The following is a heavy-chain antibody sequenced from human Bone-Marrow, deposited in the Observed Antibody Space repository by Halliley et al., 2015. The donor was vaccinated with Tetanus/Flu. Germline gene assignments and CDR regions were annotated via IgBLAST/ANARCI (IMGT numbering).Heavy chain of an antibody. CDR3: AKGRNSYEDYFEY. CDR1: GFTFSSYG. V-gene: IGHV3-33*08. CDR2: IWYDGSNK. J-gene: IGHJ4*02. D-gene: IGHD5-18*01. Sequence: SLRLSCAVSGFTFSSYGMHWVRQAPGKGLEWVAVIWYDGSNKYYADSVKGRFTISRDNSKNTLYLQMNSLRAEDTAVYYCAKGRNSYEDYFEYWGQGTLVTVSS.